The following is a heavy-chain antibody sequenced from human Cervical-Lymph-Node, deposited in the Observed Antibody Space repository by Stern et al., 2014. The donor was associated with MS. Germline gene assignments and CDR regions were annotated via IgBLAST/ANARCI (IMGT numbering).Heavy chain of an antibody. CDR2: IGANNSSR. Sequence: QLVQSGAEVKKPGASVKVSCKASGYNFVNYGITWVRQAPGQGLEWMEWIGANNSSRRFAQKFQGRFIMATDTSTNTTYMQLTSLRSDDTAVYFCARALRSLERSDFDYWGQGTLIIVSS. CDR1: GYNFVNYG. CDR3: ARALRSLERSDFDY. V-gene: IGHV1-18*01. J-gene: IGHJ4*02. D-gene: IGHD3-3*01.